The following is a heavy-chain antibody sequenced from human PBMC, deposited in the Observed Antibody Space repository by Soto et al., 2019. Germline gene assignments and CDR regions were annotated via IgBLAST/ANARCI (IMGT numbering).Heavy chain of an antibody. CDR2: ISAYNGNT. V-gene: IGHV1-18*01. D-gene: IGHD3-10*01. CDR1: GYTFTSYG. Sequence: QVQLVQSGAEVKKPGASVKVSCKASGYTFTSYGISWVRQAPGQGLEWMGWISAYNGNTNYAQKLQGRVTMTTDTSTSTAYMELRSLRSDDTAVYYCARDPGVITMVRGVIIYFDYWGQGTLVTVSS. CDR3: ARDPGVITMVRGVIIYFDY. J-gene: IGHJ4*02.